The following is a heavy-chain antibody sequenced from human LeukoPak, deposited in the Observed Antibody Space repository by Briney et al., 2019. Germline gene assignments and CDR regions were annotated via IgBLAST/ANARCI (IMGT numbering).Heavy chain of an antibody. D-gene: IGHD3-3*01. CDR2: INHSGST. J-gene: IGHJ5*02. CDR3: ARRITIFGVGNWFDP. V-gene: IGHV4-34*01. Sequence: SETLSLTCAVYGGSFSGYYWSWIRQPPGKGLEWIGEINHSGSTNYNPSLKSPVTISVDTSKNQFSLKLSSVTAAATAVYYCARRITIFGVGNWFDPWGQGTLVTVSS. CDR1: GGSFSGYY.